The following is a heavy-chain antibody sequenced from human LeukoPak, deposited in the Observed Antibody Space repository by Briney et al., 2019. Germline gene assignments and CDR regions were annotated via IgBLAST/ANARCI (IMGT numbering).Heavy chain of an antibody. CDR3: ARVGGAILLVGEDGMDV. D-gene: IGHD2-15*01. CDR2: IRSSSSIK. CDR1: GFIFSSYS. V-gene: IGHV3-48*04. Sequence: GGSLRLSCAASGFIFSSYSMNWVRQAPGKGLEWVSYIRSSSSIKYYADSVKGRFTISRDNAKNSLYLQMNSLRAEDTAVYYCARVGGAILLVGEDGMDVWGQGTPVTVSS. J-gene: IGHJ6*02.